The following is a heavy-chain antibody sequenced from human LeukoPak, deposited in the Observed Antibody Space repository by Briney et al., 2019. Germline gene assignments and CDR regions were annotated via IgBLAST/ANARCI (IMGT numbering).Heavy chain of an antibody. Sequence: SETLSLTCAVYGGSFSGYYWSWIRQPPGEGLEWIGEINHSGSTNYNPSLKSRVTISVDTSKNQFSLELSSVTAADTAVYYCARDNDQAVWFDPWGQGTLVTVSS. CDR2: INHSGST. D-gene: IGHD1-1*01. CDR3: ARDNDQAVWFDP. CDR1: GGSFSGYY. V-gene: IGHV4-34*01. J-gene: IGHJ5*02.